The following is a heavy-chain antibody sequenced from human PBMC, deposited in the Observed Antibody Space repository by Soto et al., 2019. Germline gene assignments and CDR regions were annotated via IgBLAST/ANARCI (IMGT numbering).Heavy chain of an antibody. D-gene: IGHD2-15*01. Sequence: GASVKVSCKASGYSFTTHDITWLRQAPGKGLEWVGGISTDRGDTIYPQNLQGRVTMTTDSSTSTVYTELKSLRSDDTAVYYCARDDLNRGGKYFDYWGQGTLVTVSS. CDR3: ARDDLNRGGKYFDY. CDR2: ISTDRGDT. CDR1: GYSFTTHD. J-gene: IGHJ4*02. V-gene: IGHV1-18*01.